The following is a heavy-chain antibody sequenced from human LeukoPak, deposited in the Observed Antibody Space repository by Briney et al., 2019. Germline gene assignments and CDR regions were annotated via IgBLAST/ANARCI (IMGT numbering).Heavy chain of an antibody. V-gene: IGHV3-23*01. D-gene: IGHD3-3*01. J-gene: IGHJ4*02. CDR3: AKASLDYDFWSGYHTPEYYFDY. Sequence: GGSLRLSCAASGFTLSSYAMSWVRQAPGKGLEWVSAISGSGGSTYYADSVKGRFTISRDNSKNTLYLQMNSLRAEDTAVYYCAKASLDYDFWSGYHTPEYYFDYWGQGTLVTVSS. CDR1: GFTLSSYA. CDR2: ISGSGGST.